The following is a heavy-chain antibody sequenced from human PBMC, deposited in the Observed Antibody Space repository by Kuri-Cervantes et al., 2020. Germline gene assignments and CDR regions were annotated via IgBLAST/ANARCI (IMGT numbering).Heavy chain of an antibody. CDR2: IGGSSITI. D-gene: IGHD5-18*01. J-gene: IGHJ4*02. Sequence: GGSLRLSCAASGFDFNTYGMNWVRQAPGKGLEWVAFIGGSSITIYYADSVKGRFAISRDNARSSLSLQMNNLRAEDTAVYYCASRGNNFPFDYWGQGTLVTVSS. CDR1: GFDFNTYG. CDR3: ASRGNNFPFDY. V-gene: IGHV3-48*01.